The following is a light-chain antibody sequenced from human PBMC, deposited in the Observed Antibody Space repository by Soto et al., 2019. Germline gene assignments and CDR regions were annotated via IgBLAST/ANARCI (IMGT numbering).Light chain of an antibody. CDR3: HQYKNWPPIT. Sequence: EIVMKQSPATLSVSPGERATLSCRASQSVGSSLAWYQQGPGQAPRLLIYGASTRATGIPARFSGSGSGTEFTLTISSLQSEDFAVYFCHQYKNWPPITCGQGTRLEIK. V-gene: IGKV3-15*01. CDR2: GAS. J-gene: IGKJ5*01. CDR1: QSVGSS.